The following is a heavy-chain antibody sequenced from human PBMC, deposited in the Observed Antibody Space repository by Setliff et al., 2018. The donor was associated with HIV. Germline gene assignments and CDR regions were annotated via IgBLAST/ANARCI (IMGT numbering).Heavy chain of an antibody. J-gene: IGHJ5*02. V-gene: IGHV4-61*02. D-gene: IGHD6-13*01. CDR3: ARDQGESTWSYWFDP. Sequence: SSETLSLTCTVSGGSISSGNYYWSWIRQPAGKGLEWIGRIYTSGSTNYSPSLKSRVSMSIDTSKNQFSLTLTSVTAADTAVYYCARDQGESTWSYWFDPWGQGTQVTVSS. CDR1: GGSISSGNYY. CDR2: IYTSGST.